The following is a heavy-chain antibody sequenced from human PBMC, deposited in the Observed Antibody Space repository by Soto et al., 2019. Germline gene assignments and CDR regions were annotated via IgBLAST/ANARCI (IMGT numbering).Heavy chain of an antibody. CDR2: IYHSGST. CDR3: ARSAYDFWSDNWFDP. Sequence: SETLSLTCAVSDGSISSGDYSWSWIRQPPGKGLEWIGYIYHSGSTYYNPSLKSRVTISVDRSKNQFSLKLSSVTAADTAVYYCARSAYDFWSDNWFDPWGQGTLVTVSS. CDR1: DGSISSGDYS. V-gene: IGHV4-30-2*01. J-gene: IGHJ5*02. D-gene: IGHD3-3*01.